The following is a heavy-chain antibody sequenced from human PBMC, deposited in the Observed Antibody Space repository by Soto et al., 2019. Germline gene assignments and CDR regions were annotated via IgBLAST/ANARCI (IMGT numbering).Heavy chain of an antibody. CDR2: VYWNDER. Sequence: GPSLVKPTQTLPLTCTLSGFSLTTTGGGVGWVRHAPGKALEWLAMVYWNDERRYSPSLKSRLTITQDTSKNQVVLTMTYMDPVDTATYFCAHYDSSGYFSHFDSWGQGTLVTVSS. CDR3: AHYDSSGYFSHFDS. D-gene: IGHD3-22*01. CDR1: GFSLTTTGGG. J-gene: IGHJ4*02. V-gene: IGHV2-5*01.